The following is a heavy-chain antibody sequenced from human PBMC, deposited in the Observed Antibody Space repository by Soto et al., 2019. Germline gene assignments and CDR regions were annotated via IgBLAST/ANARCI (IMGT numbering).Heavy chain of an antibody. CDR1: GGSISNADYY. Sequence: PSETLSLTCTFSGGSISNADYYCSWVRHPPGKGLYWIGYIYYSGSTYYNPSLKSRVTISLDTSKNQFSLKLSSVTAADTAVYYCARGSRPVVAKARGGGYGMDVWGQGTTVTVSS. J-gene: IGHJ6*02. CDR2: IYYSGST. V-gene: IGHV4-30-4*01. D-gene: IGHD2-15*01. CDR3: ARGSRPVVAKARGGGYGMDV.